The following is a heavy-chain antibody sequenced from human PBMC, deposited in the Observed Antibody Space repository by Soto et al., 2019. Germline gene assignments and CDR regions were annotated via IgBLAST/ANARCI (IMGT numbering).Heavy chain of an antibody. CDR3: ARDSTARLAWFDP. V-gene: IGHV1-18*04. Sequence: QLQLVQSGAELKKPGASVKVSCKASGYTFTTYDITWVRQAPGQGLEWVGRVSGYKGHTNYAPRLLGRLTLTAETSTSTAYMELRSLTSDDTAVYYCARDSTARLAWFDPWGQGTPVIVSS. CDR2: VSGYKGHT. J-gene: IGHJ5*02. CDR1: GYTFTTYD. D-gene: IGHD6-6*01.